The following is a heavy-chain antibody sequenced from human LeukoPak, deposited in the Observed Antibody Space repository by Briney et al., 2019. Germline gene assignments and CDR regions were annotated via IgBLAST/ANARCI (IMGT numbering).Heavy chain of an antibody. CDR1: GYTFTSYG. CDR3: ARDPLPNYYDSSGYLEGY. Sequence: SVKVSCKASGYTFTSYGISWVRQAPGQGLEWMGGIIPIFGTANYAQKFQGRVTITADESTSTAYMELSSLRSEDTAVYYCARDPLPNYYDSSGYLEGYWGQGTLVTVSS. V-gene: IGHV1-69*13. CDR2: IIPIFGTA. J-gene: IGHJ4*02. D-gene: IGHD3-22*01.